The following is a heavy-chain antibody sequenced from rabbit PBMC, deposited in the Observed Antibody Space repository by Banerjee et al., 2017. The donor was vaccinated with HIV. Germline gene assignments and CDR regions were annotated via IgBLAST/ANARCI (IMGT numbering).Heavy chain of an antibody. V-gene: IGHV1S45*01. D-gene: IGHD2-1*01. CDR3: AREGMDSYDDYGDNL. J-gene: IGHJ4*01. CDR2: IYTSTSGT. CDR1: GFSFSSGYD. Sequence: QEQLVESGGGLVQPGGSLKLTCTASGFSFSSGYDMCWVRQAPGKGLEWIGCIYTSTSGTWYANWAKGRFTISRTSSTTVTLQMTSLTAADTATYFCAREGMDSYDDYGDNLWGQGTLVTVS.